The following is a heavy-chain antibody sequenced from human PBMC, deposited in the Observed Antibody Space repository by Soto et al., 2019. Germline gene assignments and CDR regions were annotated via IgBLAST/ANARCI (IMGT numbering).Heavy chain of an antibody. Sequence: ASVNVSCKVSGYTLTELSMHWVRQAPGKELEWMGSFDPEDGETIYAKKFQGRVTMTEDTSSDTAYMELSSLRSEDKAVYYCATYRQKKKWDLPHDACDIWGQGTMVTVSS. D-gene: IGHD1-26*01. CDR3: ATYRQKKKWDLPHDACDI. V-gene: IGHV1-24*01. CDR2: FDPEDGET. J-gene: IGHJ3*02. CDR1: GYTLTELS.